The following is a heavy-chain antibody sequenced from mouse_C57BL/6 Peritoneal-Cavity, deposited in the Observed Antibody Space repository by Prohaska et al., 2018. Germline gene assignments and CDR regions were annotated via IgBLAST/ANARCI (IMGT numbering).Heavy chain of an antibody. CDR2: INPYNGGT. CDR3: ASYYGSSHFDY. CDR1: GYTFTDYY. D-gene: IGHD1-1*01. J-gene: IGHJ2*01. V-gene: IGHV1-19*01. Sequence: EVQLQQSGPVLVNPGSSVKMSCKASGYTFTDYYMNCVKQSHGKSLEWIGVINPYNGGTSYNQKFKGKATLTVDKASSTAYMELNSLTSEDSAVYYCASYYGSSHFDYWGQGTTLTVSS.